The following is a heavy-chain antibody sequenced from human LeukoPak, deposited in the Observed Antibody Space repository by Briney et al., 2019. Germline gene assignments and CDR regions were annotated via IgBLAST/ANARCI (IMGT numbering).Heavy chain of an antibody. CDR3: ARVIGNYDSSGYYSD. D-gene: IGHD3-22*01. Sequence: NPGGSLRLSCAALGFTFSSYSMNWVRQAPGKGLEWVSAISSSSSYKFYADSVKGRFTISRDNAKNSLYLQMNSLRAEDTAVYYCARVIGNYDSSGYYSDWGQGTLVTVSS. CDR1: GFTFSSYS. V-gene: IGHV3-21*01. CDR2: ISSSSSYK. J-gene: IGHJ4*02.